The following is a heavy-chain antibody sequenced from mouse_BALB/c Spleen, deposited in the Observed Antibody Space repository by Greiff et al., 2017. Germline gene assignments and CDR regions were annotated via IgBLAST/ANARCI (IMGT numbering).Heavy chain of an antibody. D-gene: IGHD1-1*01. V-gene: IGHV3-6*02. CDR1: GYSITSGYY. CDR3: ANYYGSSYGKFAY. CDR2: ISYDGSN. J-gene: IGHJ3*01. Sequence: ESGPGLVKPSQSLSLTCSVTGYSITSGYYWNWIRQFPGNKLEWMGYISYDGSNNYNPSLKNRISITRDTSKNQFFLKLNSVTTEDTATYYCANYYGSSYGKFAYWGQGTLVTVSA.